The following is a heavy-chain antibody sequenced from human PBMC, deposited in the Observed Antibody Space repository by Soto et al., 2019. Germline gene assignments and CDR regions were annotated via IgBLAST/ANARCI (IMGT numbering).Heavy chain of an antibody. V-gene: IGHV3-30*18. CDR2: ISYDGSDR. D-gene: IGHD1-1*01. CDR1: GFTFRSHG. J-gene: IGHJ4*02. Sequence: GGSLRLSCAASGFTFRSHGMHWIRQAPGKGLEWVSLISYDGSDRSYADSVKGRFTISRDNSKNMLYLQMNSLGAEDTAVYYCAKDFGINWYYFDCWGQGTLVTVSS. CDR3: AKDFGINWYYFDC.